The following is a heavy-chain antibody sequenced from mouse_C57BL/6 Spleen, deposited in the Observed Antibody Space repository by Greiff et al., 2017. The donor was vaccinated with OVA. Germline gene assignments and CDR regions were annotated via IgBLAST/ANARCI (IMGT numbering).Heavy chain of an antibody. CDR1: GYTFTSYW. V-gene: IGHV1-74*01. CDR3: AIYYDYEGGGYSFDY. J-gene: IGHJ2*01. D-gene: IGHD2-4*01. Sequence: QVQLQQPGAELVKPGASVKVSCKASGYTFTSYWMHWVKQRPGQGLEWIGRIHPSDSDTNYNQKFKGKATLTVDKSSSTAYLQLSSLTSEDSAVYYCAIYYDYEGGGYSFDYWGQGTTLTVSS. CDR2: IHPSDSDT.